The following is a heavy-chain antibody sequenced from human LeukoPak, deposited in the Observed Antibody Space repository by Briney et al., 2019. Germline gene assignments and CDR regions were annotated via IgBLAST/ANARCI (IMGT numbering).Heavy chain of an antibody. Sequence: PSETLSLTCTVSGGSISSSSYYWGWLRQPPGKGLEWIGRIYYSGSTYYNPSLKSRVTISVDTSKNQFSLKLSSVTAADTAVYYCARQGIRRITMPNWFDPWGQGTLVTVSS. V-gene: IGHV4-39*01. J-gene: IGHJ5*02. CDR3: ARQGIRRITMPNWFDP. D-gene: IGHD3-10*01. CDR2: IYYSGST. CDR1: GGSISSSSYY.